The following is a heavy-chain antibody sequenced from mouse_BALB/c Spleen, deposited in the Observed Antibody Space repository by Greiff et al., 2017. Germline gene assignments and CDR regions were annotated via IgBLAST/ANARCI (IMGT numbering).Heavy chain of an antibody. V-gene: IGHV1-69*02. CDR3: ARSGRGNYFMDY. CDR2: IDPSDSYT. Sequence: VQLQQSGAELVKPGASVKLSCKASGYTFTSYWMHWVKQRPGQGLEWIGEIDPSDSYTNYNQKFKGKATLTVDKSSSTAYMQLSSLTSEDSAVYYCARSGRGNYFMDYWGQGTSVTVSS. J-gene: IGHJ4*01. D-gene: IGHD2-1*01. CDR1: GYTFTSYW.